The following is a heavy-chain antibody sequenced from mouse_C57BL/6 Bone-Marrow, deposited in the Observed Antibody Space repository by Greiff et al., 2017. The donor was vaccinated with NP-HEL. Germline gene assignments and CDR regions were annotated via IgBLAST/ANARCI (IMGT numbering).Heavy chain of an antibody. V-gene: IGHV1-55*01. CDR1: GYTFTSYW. D-gene: IGHD2-4*01. Sequence: QVQLQQPGAELVKPGASVKMSCKASGYTFTSYWITWVKQRPGQGLEWIGDIYPGSGSTNYNEKFKSKATLTVDTSSSTAYMQLSSLTSEDSAVYYCARSCYDYPYYAMDYWGQGTSVTVSS. CDR3: ARSCYDYPYYAMDY. CDR2: IYPGSGST. J-gene: IGHJ4*01.